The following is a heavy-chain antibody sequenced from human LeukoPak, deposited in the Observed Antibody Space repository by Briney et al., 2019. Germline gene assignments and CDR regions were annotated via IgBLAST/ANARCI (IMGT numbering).Heavy chain of an antibody. CDR1: GFTFSSYW. CDR3: AREGRVSGYDFDC. Sequence: GGSLRLSCAASGFTFSSYWMHWVRQAPGKGLVWVSRINSDGSSITYADSVKGQFTISRDNAKNTLFLQMNSLRVEDTAVYYCAREGRVSGYDFDCWGQGTLVTVSS. D-gene: IGHD5-12*01. CDR2: INSDGSSI. V-gene: IGHV3-74*03. J-gene: IGHJ4*02.